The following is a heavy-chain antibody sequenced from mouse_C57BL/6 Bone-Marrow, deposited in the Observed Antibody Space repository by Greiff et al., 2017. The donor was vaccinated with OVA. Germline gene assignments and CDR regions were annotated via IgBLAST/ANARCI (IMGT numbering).Heavy chain of an antibody. V-gene: IGHV1-53*01. D-gene: IGHD1-1*01. CDR2: INPSNGGT. Sequence: VQLQQQPGTELVKPGASVKLSCKASGYTFTSYWMHWVKQRPGQGLEWIGNINPSNGGTNYNEKFKSKATLTVDKSSSTAYMQLSSLTSEDSAVYYCARGGFMVLRGFDYWGQGTTLTVSS. CDR3: ARGGFMVLRGFDY. J-gene: IGHJ2*01. CDR1: GYTFTSYW.